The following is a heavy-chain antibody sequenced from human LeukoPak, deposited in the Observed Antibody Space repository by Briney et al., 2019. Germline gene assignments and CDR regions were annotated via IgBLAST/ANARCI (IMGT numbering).Heavy chain of an antibody. V-gene: IGHV1-8*01. CDR1: GYTFTSYD. Sequence: ASVKVSCKASGYTFTSYDINWVRQATGQGLEWMGWMHPNSDNTGYAQKFQGRVTRTSNTSITSAYKKLSSLRAEDTAVYYCARQLRLLSHSWFDPWGQGTLVTVSS. J-gene: IGHJ5*02. CDR2: MHPNSDNT. CDR3: ARQLRLLSHSWFDP. D-gene: IGHD5-18*01.